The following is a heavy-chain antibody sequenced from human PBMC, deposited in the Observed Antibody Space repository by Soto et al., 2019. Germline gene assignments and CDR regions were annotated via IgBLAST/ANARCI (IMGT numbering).Heavy chain of an antibody. J-gene: IGHJ6*02. V-gene: IGHV3-23*01. Sequence: GGSLRLSCAASGFTFSSYAMSWFRQAPGKGLEWVSAISGSGGSTYYADSVKGRFTISRDNSKNTLYLQMNSLRAEDTAVYYCAKEGILWFGELTPYYGMDVWGQGTTVTVSS. CDR2: ISGSGGST. CDR1: GFTFSSYA. CDR3: AKEGILWFGELTPYYGMDV. D-gene: IGHD3-10*01.